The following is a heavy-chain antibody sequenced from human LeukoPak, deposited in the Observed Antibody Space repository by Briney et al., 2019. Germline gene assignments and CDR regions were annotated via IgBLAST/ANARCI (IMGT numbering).Heavy chain of an antibody. D-gene: IGHD2-21*01. J-gene: IGHJ4*02. Sequence: ASVKVSCKASGYTFTGYYMHWVRQAPGQGLEWMGWINPNSGGTNYAQKFQGRVTMTRDTSISTAYMELSRPRSDDTAVYYCARDRAYCGGDCYLDYWGQGTLVTVSS. CDR2: INPNSGGT. CDR1: GYTFTGYY. V-gene: IGHV1-2*02. CDR3: ARDRAYCGGDCYLDY.